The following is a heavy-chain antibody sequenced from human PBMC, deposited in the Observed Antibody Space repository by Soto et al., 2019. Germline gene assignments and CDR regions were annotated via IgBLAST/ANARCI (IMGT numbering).Heavy chain of an antibody. CDR1: GYTFTGYY. V-gene: IGHV1-2*04. CDR3: ARGTSTSIEAQRWWFDP. CDR2: INPNSGGT. Sequence: QVQLVQSGAEVKKPGASVKVSCKASGYTFTGYYMHWVRQAPGQGLEWMGWINPNSGGTNYAQKFQGWVTMTRDTSISTAYMELSRLRSDDTAVYYCARGTSTSIEAQRWWFDPWGQGTLVTVSS. D-gene: IGHD6-6*01. J-gene: IGHJ5*02.